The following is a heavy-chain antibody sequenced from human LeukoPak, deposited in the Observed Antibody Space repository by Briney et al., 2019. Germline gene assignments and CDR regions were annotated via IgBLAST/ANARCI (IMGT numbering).Heavy chain of an antibody. V-gene: IGHV3-30*03. Sequence: GGSLRLSCAASGFTFSSYGMHWVRQAPGKGLEWVAVISYDGSNKYYADSVKGRFTISRDNSKNTLYLQMNNLRAEDTAVYYCARVPTDYWGQGTLVTVSS. CDR2: ISYDGSNK. CDR1: GFTFSSYG. J-gene: IGHJ4*02. CDR3: ARVPTDY.